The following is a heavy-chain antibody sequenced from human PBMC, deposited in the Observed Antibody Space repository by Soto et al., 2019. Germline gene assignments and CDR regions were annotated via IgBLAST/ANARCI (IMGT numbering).Heavy chain of an antibody. CDR2: ISGGGGNT. D-gene: IGHD2-21*02. V-gene: IGHV3-23*01. Sequence: LRLSCATSGFTFGNYGMNWVRQAPGKGLEWVSGISGGGGNTYYADSVKGRFTISRDPSKNTVSLEMNSLRAEDTAVYYCAKGFIVVVTVLRPDDAFDVWGQGTLVTVSS. CDR1: GFTFGNYG. CDR3: AKGFIVVVTVLRPDDAFDV. J-gene: IGHJ3*01.